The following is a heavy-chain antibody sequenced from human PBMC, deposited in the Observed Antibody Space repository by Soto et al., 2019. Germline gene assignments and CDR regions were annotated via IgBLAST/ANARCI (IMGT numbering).Heavy chain of an antibody. CDR3: ARHVRPPVGFSDYYGMDV. Sequence: GGSLRLSCAASGFTFSSYGMHWVRQAPGKGLEWVAVIWYDGSNKYYADSVKGRFTISRDHSKNPLYLQMNSLRADDTTVYYCARHVRPPVGFSDYYGMDVWGQGTTVTVYS. CDR2: IWYDGSNK. V-gene: IGHV3-33*01. J-gene: IGHJ6*02. CDR1: GFTFSSYG. D-gene: IGHD1-26*01.